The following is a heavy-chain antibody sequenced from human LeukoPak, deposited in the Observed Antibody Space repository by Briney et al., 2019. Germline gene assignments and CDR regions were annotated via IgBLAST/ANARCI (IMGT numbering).Heavy chain of an antibody. Sequence: KPSEPLSLTCAVYGGPFSGYYWSWIRQPPGKGLEWIGEINHSGSTNYNPSLKSRVTISVDTSKNQFSLKLSSVTAADTAVYYCARVSGVLLWFGELLSRTYFDYWGQGTLVTVSS. V-gene: IGHV4-34*01. CDR3: ARVSGVLLWFGELLSRTYFDY. J-gene: IGHJ4*02. CDR1: GGPFSGYY. D-gene: IGHD3-10*01. CDR2: INHSGST.